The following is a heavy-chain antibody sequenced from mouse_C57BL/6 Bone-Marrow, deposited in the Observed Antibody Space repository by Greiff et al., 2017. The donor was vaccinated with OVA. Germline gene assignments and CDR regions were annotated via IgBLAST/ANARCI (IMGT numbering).Heavy chain of an antibody. CDR1: GFTFSSYT. J-gene: IGHJ3*01. D-gene: IGHD2-1*01. V-gene: IGHV5-9*01. Sequence: EVKLVESGGGLVKPGGSLKLSCAASGFTFSSYTMSWVRQTPEKRLEWVATISGGGGNTYYPDSVKGRFTISRDNAKNTLYLQMSSLRSEDTALYYCASPDLLWSAWFAYWGQGTLVTVSA. CDR2: ISGGGGNT. CDR3: ASPDLLWSAWFAY.